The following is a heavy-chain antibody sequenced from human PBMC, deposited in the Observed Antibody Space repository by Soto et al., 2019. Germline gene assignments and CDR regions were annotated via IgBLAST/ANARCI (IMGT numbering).Heavy chain of an antibody. CDR1: GFTFSSYA. Sequence: QVQLVESGGGVVQPGRSLRLSCAASGFTFSSYAMHWVRQAPGKGLEWVAVISYDGSNKYYADSVKGRFTISRDNSKNTLYLQMNSLRAEDTAVYYCARAYCGVDCYSGYDYWGQGTLVTVSS. J-gene: IGHJ4*02. D-gene: IGHD2-21*02. CDR2: ISYDGSNK. V-gene: IGHV3-30-3*01. CDR3: ARAYCGVDCYSGYDY.